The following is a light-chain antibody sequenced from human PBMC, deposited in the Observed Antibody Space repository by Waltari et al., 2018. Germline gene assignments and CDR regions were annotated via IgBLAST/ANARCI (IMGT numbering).Light chain of an antibody. V-gene: IGLV3-1*01. CDR2: SDD. CDR3: QAWDDTTVV. Sequence: SYELTQPPSVSVSPGQPATITCSGDGLGDIYVWGYQQKPGQSPVAVIYSDDKRPSGIPERFSGSNYGNTATLTIGGTQTTDEGDYYCQAWDDTTVVFGAGTKVTV. CDR1: GLGDIY. J-gene: IGLJ2*01.